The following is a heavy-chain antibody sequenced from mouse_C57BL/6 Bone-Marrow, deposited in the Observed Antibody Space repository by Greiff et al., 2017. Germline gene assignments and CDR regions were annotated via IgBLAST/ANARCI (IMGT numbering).Heavy chain of an antibody. D-gene: IGHD2-1*01. J-gene: IGHJ2*01. CDR2: IDPETGGT. CDR3: TRDEGNSGFYSYYFDY. V-gene: IGHV1-15*01. CDR1: GYTFTDYE. Sequence: VQGVESGAELVRPGASVTLSCKASGYTFTDYEMHWVKQTPVHGLEWIGAIDPETGGTAYNQKFKGKDILTADKSSSTAYMELRSLTSEDSAVYYCTRDEGNSGFYSYYFDYWGQGTTLTVSS.